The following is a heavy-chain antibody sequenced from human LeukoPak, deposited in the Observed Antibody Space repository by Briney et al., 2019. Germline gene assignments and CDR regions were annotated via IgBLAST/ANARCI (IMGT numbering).Heavy chain of an antibody. J-gene: IGHJ4*02. CDR3: AKDSPSSPYDSSGYYY. CDR2: ISGSGGST. D-gene: IGHD3-22*01. CDR1: GFTFSSYA. Sequence: PGGSLRLSCAASGFTFSSYAMGWVRQAPGKGLEWVSAISGSGGSTYYADSVKGRFTISRDNSKDTLYLQMNSLRAEDTAVYYCAKDSPSSPYDSSGYYYWGQGTLVTVSS. V-gene: IGHV3-23*01.